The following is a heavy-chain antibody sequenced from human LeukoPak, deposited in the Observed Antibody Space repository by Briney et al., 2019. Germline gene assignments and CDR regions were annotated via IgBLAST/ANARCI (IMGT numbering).Heavy chain of an antibody. CDR3: ARGVAVAGPFDY. Sequence: SETLSLTCTVSGVSLSSYYWSWIRRPPGKGLEWIGYIYYSGSTNYNPSLKSRVTISVDTSKNQFSLKLSSVTAADTAVYYCARGVAVAGPFDYWGQGTLVTVSS. CDR2: IYYSGST. V-gene: IGHV4-59*01. CDR1: GVSLSSYY. J-gene: IGHJ4*02. D-gene: IGHD6-19*01.